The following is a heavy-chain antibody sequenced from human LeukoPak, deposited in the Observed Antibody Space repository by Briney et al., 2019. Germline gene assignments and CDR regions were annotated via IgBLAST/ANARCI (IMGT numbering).Heavy chain of an antibody. Sequence: GGSLRLSCAASGFTFSSYAMSWVRQAPGKGPEWASAISGSGGSTYYADSVKGRFTISRDNSKNTLYLQMNSLRAEDTAVYYCAKDPSQAYYYDSSGTLFDYWGQGTLVTVSS. CDR2: ISGSGGST. CDR3: AKDPSQAYYYDSSGTLFDY. D-gene: IGHD3-22*01. J-gene: IGHJ4*02. V-gene: IGHV3-23*01. CDR1: GFTFSSYA.